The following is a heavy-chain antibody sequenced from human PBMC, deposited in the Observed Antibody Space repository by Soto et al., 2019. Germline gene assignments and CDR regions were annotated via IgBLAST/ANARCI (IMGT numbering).Heavy chain of an antibody. D-gene: IGHD2-21*02. CDR1: GFTFSSYG. CDR3: ARDRVTTGGYYYYGMDV. Sequence: PGGSLRLSCAASGFTFSSYGMHWVRQAPGKGLEWVAVIWYDGSNKYYADSVKGRFTISRDNSKNTLYLQMNSLRAEDTAVYYCARDRVTTGGYYYYGMDVWGQGTTVSVAS. CDR2: IWYDGSNK. J-gene: IGHJ6*02. V-gene: IGHV3-33*01.